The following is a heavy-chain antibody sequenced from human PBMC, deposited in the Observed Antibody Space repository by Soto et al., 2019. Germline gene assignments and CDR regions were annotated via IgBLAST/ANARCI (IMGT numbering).Heavy chain of an antibody. J-gene: IGHJ4*02. CDR2: IFYSGSF. Sequence: PSETLSLTCTVSGGSISSGTSYWSWIRQRPGKGLEWIGYIFYSGSFYYTPSLRGRVMILADTSKNQFTLRLSSVTAADTAVYYWAGAPEPPSILGVALPYFFDYGGQGPLVTVSS. CDR3: AGAPEPPSILGVALPYFFDY. CDR1: GGSISSGTSY. D-gene: IGHD2-21*01. V-gene: IGHV4-31*03.